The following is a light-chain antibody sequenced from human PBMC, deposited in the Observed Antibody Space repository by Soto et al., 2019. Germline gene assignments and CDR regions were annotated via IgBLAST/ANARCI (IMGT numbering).Light chain of an antibody. Sequence: QSALTQPPSVSGSPGQSITISCTGTSSDVGGYNYVSWYQQHPGKPPKLMIYEVSNRPSAVSNRFSGSKAGNTASLTISGLQAEDEADYYCSSFTSSSTLVFGTGTKVTVL. CDR1: SSDVGGYNY. CDR3: SSFTSSSTLV. J-gene: IGLJ1*01. CDR2: EVS. V-gene: IGLV2-14*01.